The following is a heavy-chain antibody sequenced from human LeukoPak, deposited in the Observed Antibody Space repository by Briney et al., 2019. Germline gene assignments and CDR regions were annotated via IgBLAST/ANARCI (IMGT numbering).Heavy chain of an antibody. J-gene: IGHJ4*02. CDR1: GYTFTGYY. Sequence: GASVKVSCKASGYTFTGYYMHWVRQAPGQGLEWMGWINPNSGGTNNEQKFQGRVSMTRDTSISTAYMDLTDLRSDDTAVYYCARGRNIEMTTMSGGSDYWGQGTLVTVSS. CDR2: INPNSGGT. CDR3: ARGRNIEMTTMSGGSDY. D-gene: IGHD5-24*01. V-gene: IGHV1-2*02.